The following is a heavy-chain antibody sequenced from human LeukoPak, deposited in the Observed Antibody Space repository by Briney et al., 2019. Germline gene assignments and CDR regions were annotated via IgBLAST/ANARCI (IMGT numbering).Heavy chain of an antibody. CDR2: IYYSGST. CDR1: GFTFSRYG. CDR3: ARDRIAARYYYYGMDV. Sequence: LRLSCAASGFTFSRYGMSWVRQPPGKGLEWIGYIYYSGSTYYNPSLKSRVTISVDTSKNQFSLKLSSVTAADTAVYYCARDRIAARYYYYGMDVWGQGTTVTVSS. D-gene: IGHD6-6*01. V-gene: IGHV4-30-4*08. J-gene: IGHJ6*02.